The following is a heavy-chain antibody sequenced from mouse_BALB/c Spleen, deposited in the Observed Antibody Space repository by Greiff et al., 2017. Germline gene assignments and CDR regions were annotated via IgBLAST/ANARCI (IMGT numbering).Heavy chain of an antibody. D-gene: IGHD1-1*01. Sequence: EVKLMESGAELVKPGASVKLSCTASGFNIKDTYMHWVKQRPEQGLEWIGRIDPANGNTKYDPKFQGKATITADTSSNTAYLQLSSLTSEDTAVYYCAPGYYGSSHYAMDYWGQGTSVTVSS. V-gene: IGHV14-3*02. CDR2: IDPANGNT. J-gene: IGHJ4*01. CDR3: APGYYGSSHYAMDY. CDR1: GFNIKDTY.